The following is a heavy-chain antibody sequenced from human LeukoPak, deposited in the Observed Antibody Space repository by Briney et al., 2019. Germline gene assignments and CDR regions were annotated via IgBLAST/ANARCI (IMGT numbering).Heavy chain of an antibody. Sequence: SETLSLTCTVSGGSISSSSYYWGWIRQPPGKGLEWIGSIYYSGSTYYNPSLKSRVTISVDTSKNQFSLKLSSVTAADTAVYYCAREEGATTVGDYWGQGTLVTVSS. CDR1: GGSISSSSYY. D-gene: IGHD1-26*01. CDR3: AREEGATTVGDY. V-gene: IGHV4-39*07. CDR2: IYYSGST. J-gene: IGHJ4*02.